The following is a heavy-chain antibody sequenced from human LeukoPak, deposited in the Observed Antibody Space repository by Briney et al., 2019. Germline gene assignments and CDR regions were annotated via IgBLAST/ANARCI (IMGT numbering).Heavy chain of an antibody. CDR2: IYTSGST. J-gene: IGHJ6*03. D-gene: IGHD6-6*01. Sequence: TSETLSLTCTVSGGSISSYYWSWIRQPAGKGLEWIGRIYTSGSTNYNPSLKSRVTMSVGTSKNQFSLKLSSVTAADTAVYYCVREIAARPYYYYYMDVWGKGTTVTVSS. V-gene: IGHV4-4*07. CDR1: GGSISSYY. CDR3: VREIAARPYYYYYMDV.